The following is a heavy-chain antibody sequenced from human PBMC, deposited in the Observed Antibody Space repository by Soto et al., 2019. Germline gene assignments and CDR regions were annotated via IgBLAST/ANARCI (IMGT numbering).Heavy chain of an antibody. CDR3: VRDGTKTLRDWFDP. Sequence: SETLSLTCTFSGGSVATRDSYWGWVRQASGKGLEWIGRIYATGTTDYNPSLKSRVMMSVDTSKKQFSLKLRSVTAADTAVYYCVRDGTKTLRDWFDPWGQGISVTVSS. CDR1: GGSVATRDSY. CDR2: IYATGTT. V-gene: IGHV4-39*07. J-gene: IGHJ5*02. D-gene: IGHD1-1*01.